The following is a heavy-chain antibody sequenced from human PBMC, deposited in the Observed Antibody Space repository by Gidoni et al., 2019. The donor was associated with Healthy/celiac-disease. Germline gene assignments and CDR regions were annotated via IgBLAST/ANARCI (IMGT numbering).Heavy chain of an antibody. Sequence: QVQLVQSGAEVKKPGSSVKVSCKASGGTFSSYTISWVRQAPGQGLEWMGRIIPILGIANYAQKFQGRVTITADKSTSTAYMELSSLRSEDTAVYYCASWAGSSWYTAFDIWGQGTMVTVSS. D-gene: IGHD6-13*01. CDR2: IIPILGIA. CDR3: ASWAGSSWYTAFDI. J-gene: IGHJ3*02. V-gene: IGHV1-69*02. CDR1: GGTFSSYT.